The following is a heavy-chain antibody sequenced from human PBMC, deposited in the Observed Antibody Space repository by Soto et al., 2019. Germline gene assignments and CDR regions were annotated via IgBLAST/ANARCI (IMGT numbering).Heavy chain of an antibody. D-gene: IGHD6-19*01. CDR2: ISGSGGST. CDR1: GFTFSSYA. CDR3: AKVRPEHIAVDAFDF. Sequence: GGYLRLSCAASGFTFSSYAMSWVRQAPGKGLEWVSAISGSGGSTYYADSVKGRFTISRDNSKNTLYLQMNSLRAEDTAVYYCAKVRPEHIAVDAFDFRGKGTMVTVSS. J-gene: IGHJ3*01. V-gene: IGHV3-23*01.